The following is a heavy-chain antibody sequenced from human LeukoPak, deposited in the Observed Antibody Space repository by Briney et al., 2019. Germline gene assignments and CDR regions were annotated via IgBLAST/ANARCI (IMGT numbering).Heavy chain of an antibody. CDR3: ACLTTADAFDI. D-gene: IGHD3-22*01. Sequence: SETLSLTCTVSGGSISSSSYYCGWIRQPPGKGLEWIESIYYSGSTYYHPSLKSRVTISVDTSKNQFSLKVSSVTAADTAVYYCACLTTADAFDIWGQGTMVTVSS. CDR1: GGSISSSSYY. V-gene: IGHV4-39*07. J-gene: IGHJ3*02. CDR2: IYYSGST.